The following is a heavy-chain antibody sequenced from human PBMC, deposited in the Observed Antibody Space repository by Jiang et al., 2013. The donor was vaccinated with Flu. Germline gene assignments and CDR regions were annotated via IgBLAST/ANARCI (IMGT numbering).Heavy chain of an antibody. CDR2: IFYSGTT. CDR1: GVAVRSGGYY. D-gene: IGHD3-10*01. J-gene: IGHJ6*02. V-gene: IGHV4-31*03. Sequence: GSGLVKPSQTLSLTCTVSGVAVRSGGYYWSWIRQRPGKGLEWIGDIFYSGTTYYNPSLQSRVTISVDTSKNQFSLTLSSVTAADTAVYYCAREESIMVRGVNGLDVWGQGTTVTVSS. CDR3: AREESIMVRGVNGLDV.